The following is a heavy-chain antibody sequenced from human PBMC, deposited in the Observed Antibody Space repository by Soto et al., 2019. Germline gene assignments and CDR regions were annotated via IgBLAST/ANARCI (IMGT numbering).Heavy chain of an antibody. Sequence: SETLSLTCTVPGGSISSYYWSWIRQPAGKGLEWIGRIYTSGSTNYNPSLKSRVTMSVDTSKNQFSLKLSSVTAADTAVYYCAREPITMVRGVILDYYGMDVWGQGTTVTVSS. V-gene: IGHV4-4*07. CDR3: AREPITMVRGVILDYYGMDV. D-gene: IGHD3-10*01. J-gene: IGHJ6*02. CDR2: IYTSGST. CDR1: GGSISSYY.